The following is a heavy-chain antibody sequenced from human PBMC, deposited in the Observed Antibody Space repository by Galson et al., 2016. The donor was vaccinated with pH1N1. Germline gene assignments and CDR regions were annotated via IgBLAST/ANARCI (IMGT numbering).Heavy chain of an antibody. CDR3: ARNLYGDYSHYFDY. CDR2: IDWDDNK. Sequence: PALVKPTQTLTLTCTFSGFSLSTSGMCVSWIRQPPGKALEWLALIDWDDNKYYSTSLKTRLTISKDTPKNQVVLTMTNVDPVDTATYYCARNLYGDYSHYFDYWGQGTLVTVSS. J-gene: IGHJ4*02. V-gene: IGHV2-70*01. CDR1: GFSLSTSGMC. D-gene: IGHD4-17*01.